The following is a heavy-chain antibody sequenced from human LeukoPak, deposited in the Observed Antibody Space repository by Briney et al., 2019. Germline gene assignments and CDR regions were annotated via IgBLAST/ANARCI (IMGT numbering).Heavy chain of an antibody. CDR2: ISSSSSYI. D-gene: IGHD2-2*01. CDR1: GFTFSSYS. CDR3: ARIGRDCSSTSCRYYMDV. V-gene: IGHV3-21*01. J-gene: IGHJ6*03. Sequence: PGGSLRLSGAASGFTFSSYSMNWVRQAPGKGLEWVSSISSSSSYIYYADSVKGRFTISRDNAKNSLYLQMNSLRAEDTAVYYCARIGRDCSSTSCRYYMDVWGKGTTVTVSS.